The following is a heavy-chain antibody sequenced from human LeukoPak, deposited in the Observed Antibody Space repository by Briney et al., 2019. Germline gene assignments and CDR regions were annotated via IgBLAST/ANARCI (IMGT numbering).Heavy chain of an antibody. J-gene: IGHJ3*01. CDR3: ARDQLVTGSGSYWGDAFDL. CDR1: GYTFTGYC. CDR2: INPNSGGT. V-gene: IGHV1-2*02. D-gene: IGHD1-26*01. Sequence: ASVKVSCKASGYTFTGYCMHWVRQAPGQGLEWMGWINPNSGGTIYAQKFQGRVTMTRDTSINTAYMELSRLRSDDTAVYYCARDQLVTGSGSYWGDAFDLWGQGTMVTVSS.